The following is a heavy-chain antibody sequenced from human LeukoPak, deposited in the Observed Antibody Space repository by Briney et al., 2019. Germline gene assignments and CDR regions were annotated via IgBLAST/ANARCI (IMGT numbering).Heavy chain of an antibody. V-gene: IGHV3-7*01. CDR2: IKQDGSEK. J-gene: IGHJ6*02. CDR1: GFTFSSYW. Sequence: GGSLRLSCAASGFTFSSYWMSWVRQAPGKGLEWVANIKQDGSEKYYVDSVKGRFTISRDNAKNSLYLQMNSLRAEDTAVYYCASAYYDFWATPYGMDVWGQGTTVTVSS. D-gene: IGHD3-3*01. CDR3: ASAYYDFWATPYGMDV.